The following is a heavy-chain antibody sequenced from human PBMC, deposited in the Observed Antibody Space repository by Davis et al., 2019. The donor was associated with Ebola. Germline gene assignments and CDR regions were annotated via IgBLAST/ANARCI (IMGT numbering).Heavy chain of an antibody. D-gene: IGHD3-10*01. CDR3: ARVPRSPGWFDP. CDR1: GGSISSHY. CDR2: IYYSGST. V-gene: IGHV4-59*08. J-gene: IGHJ5*02. Sequence: PSETLSLTCTVSGGSISSHYWSWIRQPPGKGLEWIGYIYYSGSTNYNPSLKSRVTISVDTSKNQFSLVLSSVTAADTAMYYCARVPRSPGWFDPWGQGTLVTVSS.